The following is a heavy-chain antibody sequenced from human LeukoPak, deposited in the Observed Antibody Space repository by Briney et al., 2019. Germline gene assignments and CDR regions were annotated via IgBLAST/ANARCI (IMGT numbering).Heavy chain of an antibody. V-gene: IGHV4-4*07. CDR1: GGSISSYY. J-gene: IGHJ5*02. Sequence: SETLSLTCTVSGGSISSYYWSWIRQPAGKGLEWIGRIYTSGSTNYNPSLKSRVTMSVDTSKNQFSLKLSSVTAADTAVYYCARSYSSGWFKWFDPWGQGTLVTVSS. D-gene: IGHD6-19*01. CDR3: ARSYSSGWFKWFDP. CDR2: IYTSGST.